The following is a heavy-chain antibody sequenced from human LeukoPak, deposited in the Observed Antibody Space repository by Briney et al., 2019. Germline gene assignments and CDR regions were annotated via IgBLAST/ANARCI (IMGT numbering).Heavy chain of an antibody. CDR2: INHSGST. J-gene: IGHJ4*02. Sequence: PSETLSLTCAVYGGSFSGYYWSWIRQPPGKGPEWIGEINHSGSTNYNPSLKSRVTISVDTSKNQFSLKLSSVTAADTAVYYCARASWGITMVRGVTFDYWGQGTLVTVSS. CDR3: ARASWGITMVRGVTFDY. V-gene: IGHV4-34*01. D-gene: IGHD3-10*01. CDR1: GGSFSGYY.